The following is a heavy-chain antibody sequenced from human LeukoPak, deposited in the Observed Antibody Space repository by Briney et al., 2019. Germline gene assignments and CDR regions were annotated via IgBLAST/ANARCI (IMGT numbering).Heavy chain of an antibody. D-gene: IGHD6-19*01. Sequence: GGSLRLSCAASGFTFSSYWMSWVRQAPGKGLEWVANIKKDGSEKYYVDSVKGRFTISRDNAKNSLYLQMNSLKAEDTAVYYCARDSIAVAGPLSFYMDVWGKGTTVTVSS. V-gene: IGHV3-7*01. CDR3: ARDSIAVAGPLSFYMDV. J-gene: IGHJ6*03. CDR1: GFTFSSYW. CDR2: IKKDGSEK.